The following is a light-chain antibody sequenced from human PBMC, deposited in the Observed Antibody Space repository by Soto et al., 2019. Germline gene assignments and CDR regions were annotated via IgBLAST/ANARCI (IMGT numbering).Light chain of an antibody. CDR3: QQSYSTPRT. CDR1: QGIGNY. CDR2: TSS. V-gene: IGKV1-27*01. J-gene: IGKJ1*01. Sequence: DIQMTQSPSSLSASVGDRVTITCRASQGIGNYLAWYQQKPGKVPKLLIYTSSTLQSGVPSRFSGSGSGTDFTLTISNLQPEDVATYYCQQSYSTPRTFGQGTKVEIK.